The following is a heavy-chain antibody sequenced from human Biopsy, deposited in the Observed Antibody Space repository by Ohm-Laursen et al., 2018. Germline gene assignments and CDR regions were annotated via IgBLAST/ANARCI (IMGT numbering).Heavy chain of an antibody. J-gene: IGHJ4*02. CDR3: ARGPRGLVVITTTALYFDY. Sequence: GASVKVSCKPSGYTFTSYYLHWVRQAPGKGLEWMGRINPNNDNTAYAQKFQGRITMTKDTSTSTVYMDLSSLTFDDSAVYYCARGPRGLVVITTTALYFDYWGQGNLVTVSS. V-gene: IGHV1-46*01. D-gene: IGHD3-22*01. CDR2: INPNNDNT. CDR1: GYTFTSYY.